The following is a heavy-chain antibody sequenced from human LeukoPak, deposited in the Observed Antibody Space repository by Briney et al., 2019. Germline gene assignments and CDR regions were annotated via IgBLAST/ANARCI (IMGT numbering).Heavy chain of an antibody. CDR1: GYTFTVYY. V-gene: IGHV1-2*06. J-gene: IGHJ5*02. CDR3: ARGVVVHYTCFDP. D-gene: IGHD2-2*01. CDR2: INPNSGDT. Sequence: ASVKVSCKASGYTFTVYYMYWVRQAPGQGLELMGRINPNSGDTDYAQNFQGRVTMTRDTSISTAYMELTNLRSDDTAVYYCARGVVVHYTCFDPWGQGTLVTVSS.